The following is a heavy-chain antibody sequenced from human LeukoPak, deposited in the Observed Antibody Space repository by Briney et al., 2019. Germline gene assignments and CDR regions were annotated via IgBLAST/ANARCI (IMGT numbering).Heavy chain of an antibody. J-gene: IGHJ5*02. CDR1: GYTFTSYG. D-gene: IGHD3-22*01. CDR2: ISAYNGNT. V-gene: IGHV1-18*01. CDR3: ARDPPLLYDSSGYYGYNWFDP. Sequence: ASVKVSCKASGYTFTSYGISWVRQAPGQGLEWMGWISAYNGNTNYAQKLQSRVTMTTDTSTSTAYMELRSLRSDDTAVYYCARDPPLLYDSSGYYGYNWFDPWGQGTLVTVSS.